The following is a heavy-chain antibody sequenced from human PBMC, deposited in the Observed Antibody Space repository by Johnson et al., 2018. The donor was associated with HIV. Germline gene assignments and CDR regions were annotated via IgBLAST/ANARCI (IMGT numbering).Heavy chain of an antibody. V-gene: IGHV3-11*04. CDR3: ATRDPTYRPGAFDI. CDR1: GFTFADYA. J-gene: IGHJ3*02. Sequence: QVQLVESGGGLVKPGGSLRLSCAASGFTFADYAMHWIRQAPGKGLEWVSYISSSGSTIYYADSVKGRFTISRDNAKKSLYLQMNSLRAEDTAVYYCATRDPTYRPGAFDIWGQGTMVCVSS. CDR2: ISSSGSTI. D-gene: IGHD1-14*01.